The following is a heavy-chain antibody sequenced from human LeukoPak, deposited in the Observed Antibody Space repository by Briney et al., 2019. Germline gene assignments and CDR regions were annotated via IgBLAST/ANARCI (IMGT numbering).Heavy chain of an antibody. Sequence: GGSLRLSCAASGFTFDDYAMHWVRQAPGKGLEWVSGISWNSGSIGYADSVEGRFTISRDNAKNSLYLQMNSLRAEDMALYYCAKDMEAIAARPGFDYWGQGTLVTVSS. CDR1: GFTFDDYA. J-gene: IGHJ4*02. V-gene: IGHV3-9*03. D-gene: IGHD6-6*01. CDR2: ISWNSGSI. CDR3: AKDMEAIAARPGFDY.